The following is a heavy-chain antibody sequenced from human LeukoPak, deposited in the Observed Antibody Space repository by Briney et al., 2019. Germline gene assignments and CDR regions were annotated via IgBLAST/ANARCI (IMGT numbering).Heavy chain of an antibody. CDR3: ARGVIVVVVAARGDYYYGMDV. CDR1: GGTFSSYA. V-gene: IGHV1-69*13. Sequence: ASVKVSCKASGGTFSSYAISWVRQAPGQGLEWMGGIIPIFGTANYAQKFQGRVTITADESTSTAYMEPSSLRSEDTAVYYCARGVIVVVVAARGDYYYGMDVWGQGTTVTVSS. CDR2: IIPIFGTA. D-gene: IGHD2-15*01. J-gene: IGHJ6*02.